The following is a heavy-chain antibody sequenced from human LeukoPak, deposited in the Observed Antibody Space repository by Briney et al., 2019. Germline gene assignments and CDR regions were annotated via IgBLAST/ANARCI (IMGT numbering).Heavy chain of an antibody. Sequence: GGSLSLSCVASGFSFKTYEMNWVRQAPGKGLEWISYISVGGSDEDYADSVKGRFSISRDNAKNSLFLQMNSLRVEDTAVYYCARDVGFNNGWPAWGQGTLVTVS. D-gene: IGHD6-19*01. CDR2: ISVGGSDE. J-gene: IGHJ5*02. CDR3: ARDVGFNNGWPA. CDR1: GFSFKTYE. V-gene: IGHV3-48*03.